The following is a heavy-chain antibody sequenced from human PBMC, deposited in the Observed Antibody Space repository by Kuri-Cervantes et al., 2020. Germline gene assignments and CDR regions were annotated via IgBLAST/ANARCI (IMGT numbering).Heavy chain of an antibody. CDR1: GGTFSSYA. CDR3: AITYYDFWSGYPSREYFQH. V-gene: IGHV1-69*13. CDR2: IIPIFGTA. Sequence: SVKVSCKASGGTFSSYAISWVRQAPGQGLEWMGGIIPIFGTANYAQKFQGRVTITADESTSTAYMELSSLRSEDTAVYYCAITYYDFWSGYPSREYFQHWGQGTLVTDSS. J-gene: IGHJ1*01. D-gene: IGHD3-3*01.